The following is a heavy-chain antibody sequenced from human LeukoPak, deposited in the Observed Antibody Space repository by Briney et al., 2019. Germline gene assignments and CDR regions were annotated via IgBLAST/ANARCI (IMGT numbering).Heavy chain of an antibody. J-gene: IGHJ3*02. D-gene: IGHD6-13*01. Sequence: ASVTVSCTASGYTFTGYYMHWVRQAPGQGLEWMGRINPNSGGTNYAQKFQGRVTMTRDTSISTAYMELSRLRSDDTAVYYCASASSSSSWYSRTDDAFDIWGQGTMVTVSS. CDR2: INPNSGGT. CDR3: ASASSSSSWYSRTDDAFDI. V-gene: IGHV1-2*06. CDR1: GYTFTGYY.